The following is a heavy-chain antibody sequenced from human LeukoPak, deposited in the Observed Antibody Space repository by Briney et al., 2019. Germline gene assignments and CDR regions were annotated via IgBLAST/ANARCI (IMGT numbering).Heavy chain of an antibody. J-gene: IGHJ6*02. Sequence: ASVKVSCTASGYTFTIYGISWVRQAPGQGLEWMGWISAYNGNTNYAQNLQGRVTMTTDKSTSTAYMGLSSLRSEDTAVYYCARAVSHCSGGSCYHYYYGMDVWGQGTTVTVSS. CDR1: GYTFTIYG. D-gene: IGHD2-15*01. CDR2: ISAYNGNT. V-gene: IGHV1-18*01. CDR3: ARAVSHCSGGSCYHYYYGMDV.